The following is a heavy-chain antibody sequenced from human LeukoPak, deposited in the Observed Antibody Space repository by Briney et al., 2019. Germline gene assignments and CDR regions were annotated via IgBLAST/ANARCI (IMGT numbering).Heavy chain of an antibody. V-gene: IGHV3-53*04. D-gene: IGHD6-19*01. Sequence: GGSLRLSCAASGFTVSSNYMSWVRQAPGEGLEWVSVIYSGGSTYYADSVKGRFTISRHNSKNTLYLQMNSLRAEDTAVYYCARGLGYSSGWYEDWGQGTLVTVSS. CDR3: ARGLGYSSGWYED. CDR1: GFTVSSNY. CDR2: IYSGGST. J-gene: IGHJ4*02.